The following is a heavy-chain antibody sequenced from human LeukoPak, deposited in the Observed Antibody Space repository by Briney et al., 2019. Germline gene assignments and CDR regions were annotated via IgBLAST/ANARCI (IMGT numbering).Heavy chain of an antibody. J-gene: IGHJ2*01. Sequence: ASVKVSCKASGYTFTSYGISWVRQAPGQGLEWMGWISAYNGNTNYAQKLQGRVTMTTDTSTSTAYMDLRSLRSDDTAVYYCAREKNWNYVRYFDLWGRGTLVTVSS. CDR1: GYTFTSYG. CDR2: ISAYNGNT. CDR3: AREKNWNYVRYFDL. D-gene: IGHD1-7*01. V-gene: IGHV1-18*01.